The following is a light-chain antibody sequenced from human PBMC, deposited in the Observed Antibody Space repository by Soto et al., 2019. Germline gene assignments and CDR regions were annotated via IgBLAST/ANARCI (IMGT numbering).Light chain of an antibody. CDR2: GAS. Sequence: EIVMTQSPATLSVSQGERATLSCRASQSVNSNLAWYQQKPGQAPRLLIYGASTRATGIPARFSGSGSGTEFTLTISSLQSEDFAVYYCQQYNNWPRTFGQGTKVDI. CDR3: QQYNNWPRT. CDR1: QSVNSN. J-gene: IGKJ1*01. V-gene: IGKV3-15*01.